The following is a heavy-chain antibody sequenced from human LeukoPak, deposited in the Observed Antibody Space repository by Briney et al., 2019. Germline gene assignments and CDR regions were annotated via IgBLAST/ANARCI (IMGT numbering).Heavy chain of an antibody. CDR1: GGSFSSFY. Sequence: SETLSLTCAVYGGSFSSFYWSWLRQPPGKQLEWICHISYSGDTNYTPSLKSRVTVSVDTSKNQFSLRLASVTDADTAVYFCARQKSQFLLPSADWFFDLWGRGTLVTVSS. CDR3: ARQKSQFLLPSADWFFDL. CDR2: ISYSGDT. D-gene: IGHD5-24*01. J-gene: IGHJ2*01. V-gene: IGHV4-59*08.